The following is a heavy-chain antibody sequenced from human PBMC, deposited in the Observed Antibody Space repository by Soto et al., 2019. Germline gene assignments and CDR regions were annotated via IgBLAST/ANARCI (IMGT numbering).Heavy chain of an antibody. V-gene: IGHV5-51*01. CDR2: IYPSDSDT. Sequence: GESLKISCKGSGYNFAGYWIAWVRQMPGKGLELMGIIYPSDSDTRYRPSFQGQVTISADKSISSAYLQWSSLRASDTAMYYCARGRVSTRTFYYWGQGTPFATSS. J-gene: IGHJ4*02. D-gene: IGHD1-1*01. CDR3: ARGRVSTRTFYY. CDR1: GYNFAGYW.